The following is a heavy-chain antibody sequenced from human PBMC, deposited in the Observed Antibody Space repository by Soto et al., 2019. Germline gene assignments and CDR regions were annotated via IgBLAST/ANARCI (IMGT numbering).Heavy chain of an antibody. Sequence: QVQLQESGPGLVKPSETLSLTCTVSGGSTSSYYWSWIRQPPGKGLEWIGYIYYTGYTNYNPSLKSPVPMSVDTAKSQLSLKLGSVTAADTSLYHCARHANMIRGGVVVFDVWGHGTMVTVS. CDR2: IYYTGYT. D-gene: IGHD3-10*01. CDR1: GGSTSSYY. J-gene: IGHJ3*01. V-gene: IGHV4-59*01. CDR3: ARHANMIRGGVVVFDV.